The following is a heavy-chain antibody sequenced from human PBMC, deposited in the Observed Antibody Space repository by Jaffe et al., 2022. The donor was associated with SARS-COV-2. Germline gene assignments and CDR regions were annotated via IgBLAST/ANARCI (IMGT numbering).Heavy chain of an antibody. V-gene: IGHV3-7*03. CDR1: GFAFRSYW. Sequence: EVQLVESGGGLVQPGGSLRLSCGASGFAFRSYWMSWVRQAPGKGLEWVANINEDGRAIYYLGSVKGRFTISRDNAKNSLFLQMNSLRAEDTAKYSCTRDVQGRYKYHFEKWGQGTLVTVSS. CDR3: TRDVQGRYKYHFEK. D-gene: IGHD2-2*01. J-gene: IGHJ4*02. CDR2: INEDGRAI.